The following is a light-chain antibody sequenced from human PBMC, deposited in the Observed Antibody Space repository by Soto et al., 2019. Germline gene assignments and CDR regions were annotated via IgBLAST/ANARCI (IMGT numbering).Light chain of an antibody. J-gene: IGKJ5*01. Sequence: EVVMTQSPATLSVSPGERATLSCRASQTVGKNYLAWYQQKPGQAPRLLIHGISARATGIPARFSGSGSGTEFTLTIDNLQSEDFAVYYCQQYTNWPITFGKGTRLEI. CDR3: QQYTNWPIT. CDR2: GIS. CDR1: QTVGKN. V-gene: IGKV3-15*01.